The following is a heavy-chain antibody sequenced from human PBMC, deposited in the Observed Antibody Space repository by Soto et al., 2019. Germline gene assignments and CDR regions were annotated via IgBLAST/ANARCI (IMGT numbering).Heavy chain of an antibody. CDR1: GFTFSSYG. J-gene: IGHJ4*02. Sequence: PGGSLRLSCAASGFTFSSYGMHWVRQAPGKGLEWVAVIWYDGSNKYYADSVRGRFTISRDNSKNTLYLQMNSLRAEDTAVYYYAKDRDTAMVTGQDYWGQGTLVTVSS. CDR2: IWYDGSNK. V-gene: IGHV3-33*06. CDR3: AKDRDTAMVTGQDY. D-gene: IGHD5-18*01.